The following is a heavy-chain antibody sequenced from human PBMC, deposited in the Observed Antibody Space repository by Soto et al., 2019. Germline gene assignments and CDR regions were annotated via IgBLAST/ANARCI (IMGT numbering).Heavy chain of an antibody. J-gene: IGHJ4*02. Sequence: QVQLVQSGAEVKKPGASVKVSCKASGYTFTSYAMHWVRQAPGQRLEWMGWINAGNGNTKYSQKFQGRVTITRDTSASTDYMELSSLRSEDKAVYYCALSIAARPWALNDWGQGTLVTVCS. CDR3: ALSIAARPWALND. CDR1: GYTFTSYA. V-gene: IGHV1-3*01. CDR2: INAGNGNT. D-gene: IGHD6-6*01.